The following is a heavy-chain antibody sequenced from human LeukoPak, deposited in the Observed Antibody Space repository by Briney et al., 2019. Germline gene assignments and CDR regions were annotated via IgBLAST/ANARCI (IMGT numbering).Heavy chain of an antibody. CDR1: GGSFSGYY. CDR3: ARATARRGLYIDY. Sequence: SETLSLTCAVYGGSFSGYYWSWIRQPPGKGLEWIGEINHSGSTNYNPSLKSRVTISVDTSKNQFSLKLSSVTAADTAVYYRARATARRGLYIDYWGQGTLVTVSS. CDR2: INHSGST. D-gene: IGHD3-10*01. V-gene: IGHV4-34*01. J-gene: IGHJ4*02.